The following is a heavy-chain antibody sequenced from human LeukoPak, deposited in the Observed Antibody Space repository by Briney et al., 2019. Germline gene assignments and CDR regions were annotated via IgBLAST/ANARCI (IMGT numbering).Heavy chain of an antibody. CDR2: TYYRGNT. CDR1: GGSISSSSYY. Sequence: SETLSLTCTVSGGSISSSSYYWGWIRQPPGKGLEWIGSTYYRGNTYYDPSLKSRVTISIDTSKNQFSLKLTSVSAADTAFYYCARHRGRNGGYSFGDWGQGTLDTVSS. CDR3: ARHRGRNGGYSFGD. V-gene: IGHV4-39*01. D-gene: IGHD2-8*01. J-gene: IGHJ4*02.